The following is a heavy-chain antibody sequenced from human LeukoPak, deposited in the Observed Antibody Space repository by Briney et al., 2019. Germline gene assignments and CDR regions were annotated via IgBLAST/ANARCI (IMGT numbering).Heavy chain of an antibody. Sequence: ASVKVCCKAAGYTVTSYGISWVGQAPGHGLEWRGGISAYNGNTNYAQKLQGRVTMTTDTSTSTAYMELRSLRSDDTAVYYCARGFSYYYDSSGADYWGQGTLVTVSS. D-gene: IGHD3-22*01. J-gene: IGHJ4*02. CDR1: GYTVTSYG. V-gene: IGHV1-18*01. CDR2: ISAYNGNT. CDR3: ARGFSYYYDSSGADY.